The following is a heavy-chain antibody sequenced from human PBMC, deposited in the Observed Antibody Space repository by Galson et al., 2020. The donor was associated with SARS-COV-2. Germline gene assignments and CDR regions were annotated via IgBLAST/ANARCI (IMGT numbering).Heavy chain of an antibody. CDR2: IYYSGST. Sequence: SETLSLTCTVSGGSISSGGYYWSWIRQHPGKGLEWIGYIYYSGSTYYNPSLKSRVTISVDTSKNQFSLKLSSVTAADTAVYYCAETGDAPNWFDPWGQGTLVTVSS. CDR3: AETGDAPNWFDP. V-gene: IGHV4-31*03. J-gene: IGHJ5*02. D-gene: IGHD7-27*01. CDR1: GGSISSGGYY.